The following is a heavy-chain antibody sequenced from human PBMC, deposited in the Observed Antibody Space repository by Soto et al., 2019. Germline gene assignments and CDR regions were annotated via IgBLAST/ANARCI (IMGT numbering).Heavy chain of an antibody. J-gene: IGHJ3*01. D-gene: IGHD3-3*01. CDR2: ISGNGAGT. CDR3: ANDTVGGYSFWSGYYSDGLDV. V-gene: IGHV3-23*01. Sequence: EVKLLESGGGLAQPGGSLRLSCVGSGFTFDSYAISWVRQAPGKGLQWIAAISGNGAGTDYAHSVKGRFTISRDNSKKTVHLQMNSLRAEDTALYYCANDTVGGYSFWSGYYSDGLDVWGQGTMVTVSS. CDR1: GFTFDSYA.